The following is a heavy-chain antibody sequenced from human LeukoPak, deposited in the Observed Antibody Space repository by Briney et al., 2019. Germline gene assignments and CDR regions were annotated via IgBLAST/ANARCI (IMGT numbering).Heavy chain of an antibody. Sequence: SETLSLTCTVSGGSISSYYWSWIRQPPGKGLEWIGYIYYSGSTNYNPSLKSRVTISVDSSKNQFSLKLSSVTAADTAVYYCARGRDGYNELDYWGQGTLVTVSS. J-gene: IGHJ4*02. CDR1: GGSISSYY. CDR3: ARGRDGYNELDY. D-gene: IGHD5-24*01. CDR2: IYYSGST. V-gene: IGHV4-59*01.